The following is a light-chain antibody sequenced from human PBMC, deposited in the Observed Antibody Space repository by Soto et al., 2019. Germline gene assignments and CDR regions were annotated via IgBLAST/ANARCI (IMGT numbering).Light chain of an antibody. Sequence: DIQMTQSPSTLSASVGDRVTITCRASQSISSWLAWYQQKPGKAPKLLIYKASSLEGGVPSRFSGSGSGTEFTLTIGSLHADDFATYYCQQYNSSPLTFGGGTKVEIK. CDR2: KAS. J-gene: IGKJ4*01. CDR1: QSISSW. V-gene: IGKV1-5*03. CDR3: QQYNSSPLT.